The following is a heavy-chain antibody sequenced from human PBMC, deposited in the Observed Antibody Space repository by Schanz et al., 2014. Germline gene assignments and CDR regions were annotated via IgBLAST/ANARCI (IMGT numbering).Heavy chain of an antibody. CDR1: GGSISSSTYY. CDR3: ARVPEPGWFDP. CDR2: IYYRGNT. J-gene: IGHJ5*02. Sequence: QLQLQESGPGLVKPSETLSLTCTVSGGSISSSTYYWGWIRQPPGKGLEWIGFIYYRGNTYYNPSLKSRVSISLDPSKTQFFLNLNSLTAADTAVYYCARVPEPGWFDPWGQGTLVTVSS. V-gene: IGHV4-31*03. D-gene: IGHD1-26*01.